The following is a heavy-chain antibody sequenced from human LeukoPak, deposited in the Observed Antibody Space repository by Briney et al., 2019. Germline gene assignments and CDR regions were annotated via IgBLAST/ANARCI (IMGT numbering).Heavy chain of an antibody. D-gene: IGHD5-18*01. V-gene: IGHV1-2*02. J-gene: IGHJ4*02. Sequence: GASVKLSCKASGYTFTGYYMHWVRHAPGQGHEWKGWINPNSGGPTYAQKFQGRVTMTRNTSISTAYWQLGRLRTADPAVYYCARGRNMQLLFNTLFDYWGQGTLVTVSS. CDR1: GYTFTGYY. CDR2: INPNSGGP. CDR3: ARGRNMQLLFNTLFDY.